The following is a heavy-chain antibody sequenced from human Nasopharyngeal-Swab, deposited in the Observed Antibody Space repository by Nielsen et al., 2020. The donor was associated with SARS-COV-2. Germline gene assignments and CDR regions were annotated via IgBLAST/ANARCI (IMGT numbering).Heavy chain of an antibody. CDR3: ARGSVHDYGGSDFDY. J-gene: IGHJ4*02. CDR1: GGSISSYY. D-gene: IGHD4-23*01. CDR2: IYYSGST. V-gene: IGHV4-59*01. Sequence: GSLRLSCTVSGGSISSYYWSWIRRPPGKGLEWIGYIYYSGSTNYNPSLKSRVTISVDTSKNQFSLKLSSVTAADTAVYYCARGSVHDYGGSDFDYWGQGTRVTVSS.